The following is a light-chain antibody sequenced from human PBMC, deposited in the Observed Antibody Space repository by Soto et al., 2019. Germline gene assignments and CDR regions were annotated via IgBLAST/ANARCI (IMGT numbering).Light chain of an antibody. CDR3: MQALQTPFA. CDR1: QSLLHSNGYNY. CDR2: LGS. J-gene: IGKJ3*01. Sequence: DIVMTQSPLSLPVTPGEPASISCRSSQSLLHSNGYNYLDWYLQKPGQSPQLLIYLGSNRASGVPDRFSGSGSGTDFKLNISRVEAEDVGVYYCMQALQTPFAFGPGTKVDIK. V-gene: IGKV2-28*01.